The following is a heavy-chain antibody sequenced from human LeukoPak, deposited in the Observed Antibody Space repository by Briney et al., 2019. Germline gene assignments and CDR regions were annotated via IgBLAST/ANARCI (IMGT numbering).Heavy chain of an antibody. CDR2: IIPIFGTA. J-gene: IGHJ6*04. D-gene: IGHD3-9*01. Sequence: SVKVSCKASGGTFSSYAISWVRQAPGQGLEWMGGIIPIFGTANYAQKFQGRVTITADESTRTAYMELSSLRSEDTAVYYCARPILRYFDWPKGMSYYYYGMDVWGKGTTVTVSS. CDR3: ARPILRYFDWPKGMSYYYYGMDV. CDR1: GGTFSSYA. V-gene: IGHV1-69*13.